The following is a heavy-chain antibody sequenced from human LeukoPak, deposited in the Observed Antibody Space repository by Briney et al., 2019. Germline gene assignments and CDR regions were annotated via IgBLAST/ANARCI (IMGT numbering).Heavy chain of an antibody. CDR3: ASFMAALLRPFDP. Sequence: GGSLRLACAASGFTFSSYAMSWVRQAPGKGLEWVSAIGGSGGSTYYADSVKGRFTISRDNSENTLYLQMNSLRAEDTAVYYCASFMAALLRPFDPWGQGTLVTVSS. D-gene: IGHD5-24*01. CDR1: GFTFSSYA. J-gene: IGHJ5*02. V-gene: IGHV3-23*01. CDR2: IGGSGGST.